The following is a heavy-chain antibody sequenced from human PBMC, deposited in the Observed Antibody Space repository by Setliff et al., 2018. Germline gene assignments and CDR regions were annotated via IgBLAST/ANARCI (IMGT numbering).Heavy chain of an antibody. D-gene: IGHD2-8*01. CDR3: ARIDIVLMVYAD. CDR1: GGSFSGYY. J-gene: IGHJ3*01. CDR2: INHSGST. V-gene: IGHV4-34*01. Sequence: SETLSLTCAVYGGSFSGYYWSWIRQPPGKGLEWIGEINHSGSTNYNPSLKSRVTISVDTSKNQFSLKLSSVTAADTAVYYCARIDIVLMVYADWGQGTRVTVSS.